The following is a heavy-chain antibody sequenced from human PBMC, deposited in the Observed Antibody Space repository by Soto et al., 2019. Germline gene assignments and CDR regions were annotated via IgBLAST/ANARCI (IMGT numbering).Heavy chain of an antibody. V-gene: IGHV1-18*01. CDR3: ARDGRATVTSDY. Sequence: ASVKVSCKASGYTFTSYVISWVRHAPGQGLEWMGWISAYNGNTNYAQKLQGRVTMTTDTSTSTAYMELRSLRSDDTAVYYCARDGRATVTSDYWGQGTLVTVSS. J-gene: IGHJ4*02. CDR1: GYTFTSYV. CDR2: ISAYNGNT. D-gene: IGHD4-4*01.